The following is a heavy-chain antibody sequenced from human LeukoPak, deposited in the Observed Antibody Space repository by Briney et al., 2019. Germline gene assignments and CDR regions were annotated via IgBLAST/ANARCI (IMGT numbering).Heavy chain of an antibody. D-gene: IGHD6-6*01. CDR1: GYSISSGYY. J-gene: IGHJ4*02. CDR3: AASEYSSSSPDY. Sequence: KTSETLSLTCAVSGYSISSGYYWGWIRQPPGKGLEWIGSIYHSGSTYYNPSLKSRVTISVDTSKNQFSLKLSSVTAADTAVYYCAASEYSSSSPDYWGQGTLVTVSS. CDR2: IYHSGST. V-gene: IGHV4-38-2*01.